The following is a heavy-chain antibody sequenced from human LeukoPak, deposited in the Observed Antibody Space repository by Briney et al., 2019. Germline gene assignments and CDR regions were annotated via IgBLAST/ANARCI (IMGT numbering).Heavy chain of an antibody. CDR3: VRGYSYGFYFDY. Sequence: ASVKVSCKTSGYSFTGYYIHWVRQAPGQGLEWMGRINPNSGGPNYGQKFQGTVTMTRDTSISTAYLELSNLRSDDTAAYYCVRGYSYGFYFDYWGPGSLVTVSS. V-gene: IGHV1-2*06. CDR2: INPNSGGP. D-gene: IGHD5-18*01. J-gene: IGHJ4*02. CDR1: GYSFTGYY.